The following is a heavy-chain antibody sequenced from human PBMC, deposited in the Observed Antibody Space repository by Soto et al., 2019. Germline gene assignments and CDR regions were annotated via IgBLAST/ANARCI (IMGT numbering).Heavy chain of an antibody. CDR3: AKDAVTTEVYYYGMDV. J-gene: IGHJ6*02. Sequence: PSETLSLTCTVSGGSLSSYYWSWIRQPPGKGLEWIGNIYYTGNTNYNPSLKSRVTISVDTSKNQFSLRAEDTAVYYCAKDAVTTEVYYYGMDVWGQGTTVTVSS. CDR2: IYYTGNT. V-gene: IGHV4-59*01. D-gene: IGHD4-4*01. CDR1: GGSLSSYY.